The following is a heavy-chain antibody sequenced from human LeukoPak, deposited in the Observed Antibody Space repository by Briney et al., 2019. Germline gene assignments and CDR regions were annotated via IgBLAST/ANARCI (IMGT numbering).Heavy chain of an antibody. CDR3: ASSNWNDVGWFDP. CDR2: IYYSGST. CDR1: GGSISSGDYY. Sequence: PSXTLSLTCTVSGGSISSGDYYWSWIRQPPGKGLEWIGYIYYSGSTYYNPSLKSRVTISVDTSKNQFSLKLSSVTAADTAVYYCASSNWNDVGWFDPWGQGTLVTVSS. D-gene: IGHD1-20*01. J-gene: IGHJ5*02. V-gene: IGHV4-30-4*08.